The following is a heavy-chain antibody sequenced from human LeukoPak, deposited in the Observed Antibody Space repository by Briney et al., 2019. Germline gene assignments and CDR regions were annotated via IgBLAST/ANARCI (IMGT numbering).Heavy chain of an antibody. J-gene: IGHJ4*02. D-gene: IGHD6-6*01. CDR1: GYSFTNYW. Sequence: GESLKISCKGSGYSFTNYWIGWVRQMPGKGLEWRGFIYPGDSDTRYSPSFQGQVIISADKSISTTYLQWSSLKASDTAMYYCARRYSSSSIDYWGLGTLVTVSS. V-gene: IGHV5-51*01. CDR2: IYPGDSDT. CDR3: ARRYSSSSIDY.